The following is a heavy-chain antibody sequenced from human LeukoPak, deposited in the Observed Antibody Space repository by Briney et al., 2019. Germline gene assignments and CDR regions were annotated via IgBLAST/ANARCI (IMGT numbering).Heavy chain of an antibody. J-gene: IGHJ4*02. CDR1: GFTLSSYW. CDR2: IDTDGSSA. D-gene: IGHD4-17*01. CDR3: ASALTTVTPHFHC. Sequence: GGSLRLSCAASGFTLSSYWIHWVRQPPGKGLVWISSIDTDGSSATYADSVKGRFTISRDNAKNTVYLQMNSLRVEDTGVYYCASALTTVTPHFHCWGQGTLVTVSS. V-gene: IGHV3-74*01.